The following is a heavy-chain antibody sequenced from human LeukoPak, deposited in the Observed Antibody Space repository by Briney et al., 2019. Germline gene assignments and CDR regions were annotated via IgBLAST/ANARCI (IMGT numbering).Heavy chain of an antibody. CDR3: ARGDIVPAANLADY. Sequence: SQTLSLTCTVSGGSISSGDYYWSWIRQPPGKGLEYIGYIYYSGSTYYNPSLKSRVTISVDTSKNQFSLKLSSVTAADTAVYYCARGDIVPAANLADYWGQGTLVTVSS. CDR1: GGSISSGDYY. D-gene: IGHD2-2*01. CDR2: IYYSGST. J-gene: IGHJ4*02. V-gene: IGHV4-30-4*08.